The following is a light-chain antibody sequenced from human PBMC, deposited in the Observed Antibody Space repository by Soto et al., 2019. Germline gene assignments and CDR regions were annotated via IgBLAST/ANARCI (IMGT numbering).Light chain of an antibody. J-gene: IGKJ4*01. CDR1: QSISKY. Sequence: EIVLTQSPATLSFSPGERATLSCRASQSISKYLAWYQQRPGQAPRLLIYDASTRATGIPARFSGSWSGTDFTLTISSLEPEDCAVYYCQQRSNWRGTFGGGTKVEI. CDR2: DAS. V-gene: IGKV3-11*01. CDR3: QQRSNWRGT.